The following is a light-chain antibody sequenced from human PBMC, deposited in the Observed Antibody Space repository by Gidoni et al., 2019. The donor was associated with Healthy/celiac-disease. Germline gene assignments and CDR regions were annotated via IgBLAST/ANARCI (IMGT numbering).Light chain of an antibody. CDR2: WAS. CDR1: QSVLYSSNNKNY. Sequence: DIVMTQSPDSLAVSLGERATTNCKSSQSVLYSSNNKNYLAWYQQKPGQPPKLLIYWASTRESGVPDRFSGSGSGTDFTLTISSLQAEDVAVYYCQQYYSTPTWTFXXXTKVEIK. J-gene: IGKJ1*01. V-gene: IGKV4-1*01. CDR3: QQYYSTPTWT.